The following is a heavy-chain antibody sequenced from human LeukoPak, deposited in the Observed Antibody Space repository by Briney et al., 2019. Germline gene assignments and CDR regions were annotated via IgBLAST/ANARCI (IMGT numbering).Heavy chain of an antibody. D-gene: IGHD1-7*01. Sequence: KPSETLSLTCAVYGGSFSGYYWSWIRQPPGKGPEWIGEINHSGSTNYNPSLKSRVTISVDTSKNQFSLKLSSVTAADTAVYYCARGTTSAGYYYGMDVWGQGTTVTVSS. V-gene: IGHV4-34*01. CDR3: ARGTTSAGYYYGMDV. CDR2: INHSGST. J-gene: IGHJ6*02. CDR1: GGSFSGYY.